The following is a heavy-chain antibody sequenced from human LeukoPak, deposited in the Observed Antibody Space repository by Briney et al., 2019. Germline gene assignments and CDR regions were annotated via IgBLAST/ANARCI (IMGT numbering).Heavy chain of an antibody. CDR3: ARDRTFCGGDCEAFDI. CDR1: GFTFSSYS. CDR2: ISSSSSTI. Sequence: GGSLRLSCAASGFTFSSYSMNWVRQAPGKGLEWVSYISSSSSTIYYADSVKGRFTISRDNAKNSLYLQMNSLRAEDTAVYYCARDRTFCGGDCEAFDIWGQGTMVTVSS. J-gene: IGHJ3*02. D-gene: IGHD2-21*02. V-gene: IGHV3-48*04.